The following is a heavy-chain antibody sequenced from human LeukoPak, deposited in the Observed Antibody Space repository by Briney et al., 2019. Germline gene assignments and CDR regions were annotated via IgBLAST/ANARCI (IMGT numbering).Heavy chain of an antibody. CDR2: IIPIFGSV. CDR3: ARVLVVVPAAIFHYNYGMDV. Sequence: GASVKVSCKASGGPFSSYAISWVRQAPGQGLEWMGGIIPIFGSVNYTHKFQDRVTITADKSTSTAYMELSSLRSEDTAVYYCARVLVVVPAAIFHYNYGMDVWGQGTTVTVSS. J-gene: IGHJ6*02. CDR1: GGPFSSYA. V-gene: IGHV1-69*06. D-gene: IGHD2-2*02.